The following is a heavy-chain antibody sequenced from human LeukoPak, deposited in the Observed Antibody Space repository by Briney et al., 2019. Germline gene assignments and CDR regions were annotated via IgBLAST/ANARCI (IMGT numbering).Heavy chain of an antibody. CDR2: INHSGST. CDR1: GGSFSGYY. J-gene: IGHJ4*02. Sequence: SETLSLTCAVYGGSFSGYYWSWIRQPPGKGLEWIGEINHSGSTNYNPSLKSRVTISVDTSKNQFSLKLSSVTAADTAVYYCARQEGYDSSGYSDYWGQGTLVTVSS. V-gene: IGHV4-34*01. D-gene: IGHD3-22*01. CDR3: ARQEGYDSSGYSDY.